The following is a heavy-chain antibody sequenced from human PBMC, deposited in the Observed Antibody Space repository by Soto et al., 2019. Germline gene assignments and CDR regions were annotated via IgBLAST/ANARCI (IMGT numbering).Heavy chain of an antibody. CDR2: IYYSGST. D-gene: IGHD3-3*01. CDR1: GGSISSGDYY. CDR3: ARDLSTPYYDFWSGYYVGMDV. V-gene: IGHV4-30-4*01. Sequence: QVQLQESGPGLVKPSQTLSLTCTVSGGSISSGDYYWSWIRQPPGKGLEWIGYIYYSGSTYYNPSLKSRVTISVDTSKNQFSLKLSSVTAADTAVYYCARDLSTPYYDFWSGYYVGMDVWVQGTTVTVSS. J-gene: IGHJ6*02.